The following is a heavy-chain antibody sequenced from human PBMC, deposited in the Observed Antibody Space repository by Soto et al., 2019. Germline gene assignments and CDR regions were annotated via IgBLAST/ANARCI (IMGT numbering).Heavy chain of an antibody. D-gene: IGHD6-19*01. CDR3: ARSPGVSSGWSKGWFDP. CDR2: IYYSGST. V-gene: IGHV4-59*01. Sequence: SETLSLTCTVSGGSISSYYWSWIRQPPGKGLEWIGYIYYSGSTNYNPSLKSRVTISVDTSKNQFSLKLSSVTAADTAVYYCARSPGVSSGWSKGWFDPWGQGTLVTVSS. CDR1: GGSISSYY. J-gene: IGHJ5*02.